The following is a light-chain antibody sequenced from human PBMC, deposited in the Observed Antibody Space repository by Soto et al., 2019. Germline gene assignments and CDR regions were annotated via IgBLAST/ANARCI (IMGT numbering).Light chain of an antibody. CDR2: GAS. CDR3: QQYGSSPET. V-gene: IGKV3-20*01. Sequence: EIVMTQSPATLSVSPGERATLSCRASQSISSSLAWYQQKPGQAPRLLISGASSRAADIPDRFSGSGSGTDFTLTISRLEPEDFAVYYCQQYGSSPETFGQGTKVDIK. J-gene: IGKJ1*01. CDR1: QSISSS.